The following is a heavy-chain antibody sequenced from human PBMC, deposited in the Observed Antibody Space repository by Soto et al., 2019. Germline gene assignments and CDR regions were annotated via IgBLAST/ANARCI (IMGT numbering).Heavy chain of an antibody. J-gene: IGHJ6*02. V-gene: IGHV3-21*01. CDR3: ARELNYSYGMDV. CDR2: ISSSSSYI. Sequence: EVQLVESGGGLVKPGGSLRLSCAASGFTFSSYSMKWVRQAPGKGLEWVSSISSSSSYIYYADSVKGRFTISRDNAKNSLYLQMNSLRGEDTAVYYCARELNYSYGMDVWGQGTTVTVFS. D-gene: IGHD3-10*01. CDR1: GFTFSSYS.